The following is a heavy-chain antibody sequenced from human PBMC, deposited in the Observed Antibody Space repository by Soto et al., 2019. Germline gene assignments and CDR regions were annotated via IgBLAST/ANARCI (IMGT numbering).Heavy chain of an antibody. CDR3: TRAANIRCGSVKCSDYFDY. Sequence: HPGGSLRLSCAASGFTFSTHGMHWVRQAPDKGLEWVAVIWFDGTKQYYADSVKGRFTISRDNSKNTHYLQMNSLRAEDTAVYYCTRAANIRCGSVKCSDYFDYWGQGIQVTVSS. D-gene: IGHD2-21*01. CDR2: IWFDGTKQ. V-gene: IGHV3-33*01. J-gene: IGHJ4*02. CDR1: GFTFSTHG.